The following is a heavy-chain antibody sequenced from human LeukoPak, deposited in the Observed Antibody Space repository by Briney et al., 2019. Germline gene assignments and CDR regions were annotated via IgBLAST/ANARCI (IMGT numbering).Heavy chain of an antibody. CDR1: GGSVSSGSYY. CDR3: ARESPPASFDY. V-gene: IGHV4-61*01. Sequence: KPSETLSLTCTVSGGSVSSGSYYWSWIRQPPGKGLEWIGYIYYSGSTNYNPSLKSRVTISVDTSKNQFSLKLSSVTAADTAVYYCARESPPASFDYWGQGTLVTVSS. CDR2: IYYSGST. J-gene: IGHJ4*02.